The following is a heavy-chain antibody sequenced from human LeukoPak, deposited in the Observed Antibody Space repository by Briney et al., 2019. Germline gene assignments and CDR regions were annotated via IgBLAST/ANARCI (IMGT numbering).Heavy chain of an antibody. D-gene: IGHD6-13*01. Sequence: ASVKVSCMASGYTFTSYYMHWVRQAPGQGLEWMGIINPSGGSTSYAQKFQGRVTMTRDMSTSTVYMELSSLRSEDTAVNYCARDRGSGTLDVWGKGTTVTVSS. CDR3: ARDRGSGTLDV. CDR2: INPSGGST. CDR1: GYTFTSYY. V-gene: IGHV1-46*01. J-gene: IGHJ6*04.